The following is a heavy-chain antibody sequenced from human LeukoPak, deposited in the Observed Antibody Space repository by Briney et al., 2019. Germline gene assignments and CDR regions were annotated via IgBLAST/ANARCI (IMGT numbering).Heavy chain of an antibody. CDR2: IYPGDSDT. J-gene: IGHJ4*02. Sequence: KSGESLMISCKGSGYSFTSYWIGWVHQMPGKGLEWMGIIYPGDSDTRYSPSFQGQVTISADKSISTAYLQWSSLKASDTAMYYCARLSIYGDYALDYWGQGTLVTVSS. CDR3: ARLSIYGDYALDY. D-gene: IGHD4-17*01. V-gene: IGHV5-51*07. CDR1: GYSFTSYW.